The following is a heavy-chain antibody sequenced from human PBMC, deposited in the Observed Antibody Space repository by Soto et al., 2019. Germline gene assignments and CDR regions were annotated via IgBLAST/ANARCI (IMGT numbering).Heavy chain of an antibody. D-gene: IGHD2-2*01. CDR1: GGTFSSYA. Sequence: SVKVSCKASGGTFSSYAISCVLQAPEQWLEWMGGIIPIFGTANYAQKFQGRVTITADESTSTAYMELSSLRSEDTAVYYCARGPSIVVVPAAIWNWFDPWGQGTLVTVSS. CDR3: ARGPSIVVVPAAIWNWFDP. CDR2: IIPIFGTA. V-gene: IGHV1-69*13. J-gene: IGHJ5*02.